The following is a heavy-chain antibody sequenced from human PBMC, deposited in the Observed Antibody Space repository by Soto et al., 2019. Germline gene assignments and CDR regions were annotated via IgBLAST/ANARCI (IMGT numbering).Heavy chain of an antibody. CDR2: ISYGGSNK. CDR3: ARDPLWGTAMVLWYFDL. J-gene: IGHJ2*01. CDR1: GFTFSSYA. D-gene: IGHD5-18*01. V-gene: IGHV3-30-3*01. Sequence: QVQLVESGGGVVQPGRSLRLSCAASGFTFSSYAMHWVRQAPGKGLEWVAVISYGGSNKYYADSVKGRFTISRDNSKNTLYLHMNSLRAEDTAVYYCARDPLWGTAMVLWYFDLWGRGTLVTVSS.